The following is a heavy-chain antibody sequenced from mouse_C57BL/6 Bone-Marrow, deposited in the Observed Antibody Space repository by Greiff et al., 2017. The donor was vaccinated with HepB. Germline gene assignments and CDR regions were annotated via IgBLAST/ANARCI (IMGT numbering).Heavy chain of an antibody. Sequence: EVMLVESGGGLVQPGGSLSLSCAASGFTFTDYYMSWVRQPPGKALEWLGFIRNKANGYTTEYSASVKGRFTISRDNSQRILYLQMNALRAEDSATYYCAGYTLARYFDYWGQGTTLTVSS. V-gene: IGHV7-3*01. CDR1: GFTFTDYY. CDR3: AGYTLARYFDY. J-gene: IGHJ2*01. CDR2: IRNKANGYTT.